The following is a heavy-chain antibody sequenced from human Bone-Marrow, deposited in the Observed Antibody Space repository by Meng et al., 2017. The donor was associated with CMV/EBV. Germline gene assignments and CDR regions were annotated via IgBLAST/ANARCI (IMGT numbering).Heavy chain of an antibody. CDR2: IKSKTDGGTT. V-gene: IGHV3-15*01. D-gene: IGHD6-19*01. J-gene: IGHJ4*02. Sequence: GESLKISCAASGFTFSNAWMGWVRLAPGKGLEWVGRIKSKTDGGTTDYAAPVKGRFTISRDDSKNTVYLQMNSLKTEDTAVYYCTTHRGWWDNWGQGTLVTVAS. CDR1: GFTFSNAW. CDR3: TTHRGWWDN.